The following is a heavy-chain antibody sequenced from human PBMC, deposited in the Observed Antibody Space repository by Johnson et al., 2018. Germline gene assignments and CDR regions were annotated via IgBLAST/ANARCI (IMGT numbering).Heavy chain of an antibody. D-gene: IGHD1-26*01. V-gene: IGHV3-30-3*01. CDR2: ISYDGSNK. Sequence: VQLVESGGGVVQPGRSLRLSCAASGFTFSSYAMHWVRQAPGKGLEWVAVISYDGSNKYYADSVKGRFTISRDNSKNTLYRQMNSLRAEDTAVYYCARDHSGSYYEYFQHWGQGTLVTVSS. CDR1: GFTFSSYA. J-gene: IGHJ1*01. CDR3: ARDHSGSYYEYFQH.